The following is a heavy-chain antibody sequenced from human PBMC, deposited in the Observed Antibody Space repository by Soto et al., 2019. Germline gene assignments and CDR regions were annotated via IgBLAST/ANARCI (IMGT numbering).Heavy chain of an antibody. D-gene: IGHD5-12*01. CDR2: INPANGVT. Sequence: ASVKVSCKTSGYTFTTIFLHWLRQAPGQRLERMGWINPANGVTMYSQKFLGRVSNTRDTSATTAYMELTSLTSDDTAVYYCARGPSCGCFDFWGQGTLVTVSS. CDR1: GYTFTTIF. J-gene: IGHJ4*02. V-gene: IGHV1-3*01. CDR3: ARGPSCGCFDF.